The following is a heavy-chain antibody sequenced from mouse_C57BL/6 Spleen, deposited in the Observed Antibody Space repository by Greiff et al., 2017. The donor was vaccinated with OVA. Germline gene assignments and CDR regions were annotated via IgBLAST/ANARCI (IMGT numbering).Heavy chain of an antibody. D-gene: IGHD1-1*01. J-gene: IGHJ3*01. CDR1: GYTFTSYW. CDR2: INPSNGGT. Sequence: QVQLQQPGTELVKPWASVKLSCKASGYTFTSYWMHWVKQRPGQGLEWIGNINPSNGGTNYNEKFKSKATLTVDKSSSTAYMQLSRLTSEDSAVYYCARGLGYGSSYPFADWGQGTLVTVSA. V-gene: IGHV1-53*01. CDR3: ARGLGYGSSYPFAD.